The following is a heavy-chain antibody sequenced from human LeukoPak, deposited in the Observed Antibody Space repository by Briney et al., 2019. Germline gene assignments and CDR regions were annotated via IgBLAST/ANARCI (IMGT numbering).Heavy chain of an antibody. V-gene: IGHV1-2*02. J-gene: IGHJ4*02. Sequence: ASVKVSCKASGYTFTGYYMHWVRQAPGQGLEWMGWINLNSGGTNYAQKFQGRVTMTRDTSISTAYMELSRLRSDDTAVYYCARDYYDSSGYYGYWGQGTLVTVSS. D-gene: IGHD3-22*01. CDR2: INLNSGGT. CDR1: GYTFTGYY. CDR3: ARDYYDSSGYYGY.